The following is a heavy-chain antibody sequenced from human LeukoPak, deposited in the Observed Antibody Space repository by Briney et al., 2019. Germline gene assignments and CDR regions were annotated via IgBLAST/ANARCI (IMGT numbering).Heavy chain of an antibody. CDR3: ARGDYYGSGTAMDV. CDR1: GGTFSSYA. J-gene: IGHJ6*03. CDR2: IIPIFGTA. D-gene: IGHD3-10*01. Sequence: ASVKASCKASGGTFSSYAISWVRQAPGQGLEWMGGIIPIFGTANYAQKFQGRVTITTDESTSTAYMELSSLRSEDTAVYHCARGDYYGSGTAMDVWGKGTTVTVSS. V-gene: IGHV1-69*05.